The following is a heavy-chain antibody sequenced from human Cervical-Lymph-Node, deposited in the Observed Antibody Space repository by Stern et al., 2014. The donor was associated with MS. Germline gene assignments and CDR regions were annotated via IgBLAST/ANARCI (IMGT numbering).Heavy chain of an antibody. D-gene: IGHD4-17*01. V-gene: IGHV5-51*01. Sequence: VQLVQSGAEVKKPGESLKISCKGSGYSFTANWIAWVRQMPGKGLEWRGIIYPGDADTRYSPCFQGQVTISADKSISTAYLQWSSLKASDTAMYYCARDYGDYAFDYWGQGTLVTVSS. CDR1: GYSFTANW. CDR3: ARDYGDYAFDY. J-gene: IGHJ4*02. CDR2: IYPGDADT.